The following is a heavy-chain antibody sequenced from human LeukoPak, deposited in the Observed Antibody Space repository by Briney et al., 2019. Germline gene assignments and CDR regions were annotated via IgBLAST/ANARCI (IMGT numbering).Heavy chain of an antibody. CDR2: ISGSGTNT. Sequence: GGSLRLSCAASGFTFSSYAMNWVRQAPGKGLEWVSGISGSGTNTYYTDSVKGRFTISRDNSKNTLYMQMNSLRAEDTAVYYCAKGDKPVIAMVKFDYWGQGTLVTVSS. CDR3: AKGDKPVIAMVKFDY. CDR1: GFTFSSYA. D-gene: IGHD5-18*01. J-gene: IGHJ4*02. V-gene: IGHV3-23*01.